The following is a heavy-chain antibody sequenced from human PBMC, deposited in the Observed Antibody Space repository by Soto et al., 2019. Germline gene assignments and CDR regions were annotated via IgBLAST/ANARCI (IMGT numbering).Heavy chain of an antibody. Sequence: QVHLVESGGGVVQPGRSLRLSCAASGFSFSTYGMHWVRQAPGKGLEWVAFISNDGSNKYYADSVKGRFTISRDNSKNTLYLQMNSLRAEDTAVYYCAKGFWHYWAFDYWGPGTLVTVSS. D-gene: IGHD1-7*01. CDR1: GFSFSTYG. CDR2: ISNDGSNK. J-gene: IGHJ4*02. V-gene: IGHV3-30*18. CDR3: AKGFWHYWAFDY.